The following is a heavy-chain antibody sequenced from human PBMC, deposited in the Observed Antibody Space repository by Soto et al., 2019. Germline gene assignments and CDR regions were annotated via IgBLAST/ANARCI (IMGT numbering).Heavy chain of an antibody. CDR3: ASRYCSSTSCYEDY. V-gene: IGHV1-18*04. Sequence: ASVKVSCKASGYTFTSYGISWVRQAPGQGLEWMGWISAYNGNTNYAQKLQGRVTMTTDTSTSTAYMELRSLRSDDTAVYYCASRYCSSTSCYEDYWGQGXLVTVYS. J-gene: IGHJ4*02. CDR1: GYTFTSYG. CDR2: ISAYNGNT. D-gene: IGHD2-2*01.